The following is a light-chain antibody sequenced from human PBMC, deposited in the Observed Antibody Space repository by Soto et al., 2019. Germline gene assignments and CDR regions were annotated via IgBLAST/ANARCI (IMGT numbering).Light chain of an antibody. J-gene: IGKJ4*01. CDR3: QQYYSIPPT. Sequence: DIVMTQSPDSLAVSLGERATINCKSIQSLLYSSNNKNYLTWYQHKPGQPPKLLIYWASTRKSGVPDRFSGSGSGTDFTLTISSLQAEDVAVYYCQQYYSIPPTFGGGTKVEIK. CDR1: QSLLYSSNNKNY. V-gene: IGKV4-1*01. CDR2: WAS.